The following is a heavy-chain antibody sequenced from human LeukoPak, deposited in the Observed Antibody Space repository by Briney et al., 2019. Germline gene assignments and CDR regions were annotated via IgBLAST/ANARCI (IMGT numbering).Heavy chain of an antibody. CDR1: GFTFSSYG. J-gene: IGHJ4*02. Sequence: PGRSLRLSCAASGFTFSSYGMHWVRPAPAKGLEWVGFKSNDGRSIYYADSVKGRLTISRDNSTNTLYLQVNSLRTEDTAVYSCEREACSGSCQRDYFDYWGLGTLVTVSS. D-gene: IGHD2-15*01. V-gene: IGHV3-30*03. CDR2: KSNDGRSI. CDR3: EREACSGSCQRDYFDY.